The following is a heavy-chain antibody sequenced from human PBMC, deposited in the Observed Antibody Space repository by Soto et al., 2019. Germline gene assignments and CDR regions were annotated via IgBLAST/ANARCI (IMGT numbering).Heavy chain of an antibody. D-gene: IGHD5-12*01. CDR1: GFSFSTYA. V-gene: IGHV3-23*01. CDR2: ISASGGYT. Sequence: EVQLLESGGGLVQPEGSLRLSCAASGFSFSTYAMSWVRRAPGKGLEWVSCISASGGYTYYADSVKGPFTISRDNSKNTLYLQMNGLTADDTAVYYCAKYPEYSVYDGSYFEYWGQGTLVPVSS. CDR3: AKYPEYSVYDGSYFEY. J-gene: IGHJ4*02.